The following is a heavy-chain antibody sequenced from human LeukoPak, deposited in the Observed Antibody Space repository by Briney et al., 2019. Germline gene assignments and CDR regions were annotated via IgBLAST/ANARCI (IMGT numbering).Heavy chain of an antibody. CDR1: GCTFTGYY. Sequence: ASVKVSCKASGCTFTGYYMHWVRQAPGQGLEWMGWINPNSGDTDYAQKFQGRVTMTRDTSISTTHMEVTGLRSDDAAVYYCARWDGYSSSPDYWGQGTLVTVSS. D-gene: IGHD6-13*01. CDR3: ARWDGYSSSPDY. CDR2: INPNSGDT. J-gene: IGHJ4*02. V-gene: IGHV1-2*02.